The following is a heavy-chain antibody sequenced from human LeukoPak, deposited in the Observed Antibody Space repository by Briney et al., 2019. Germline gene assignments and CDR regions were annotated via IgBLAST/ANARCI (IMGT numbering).Heavy chain of an antibody. CDR2: IYYSGST. CDR1: GGSISSSSYY. D-gene: IGHD1-26*01. V-gene: IGHV4-39*07. CDR3: ARGGYSGSYLEAPDFDY. Sequence: SETLSLTCTVSGGSISSSSYYWGWIRQPPGKGLEWIGSIYYSGSTNYNPSLKSRVTMSVDTSKNQFSLKLSSVTAADTAVYYCARGGYSGSYLEAPDFDYWGQGTLVTVSS. J-gene: IGHJ4*02.